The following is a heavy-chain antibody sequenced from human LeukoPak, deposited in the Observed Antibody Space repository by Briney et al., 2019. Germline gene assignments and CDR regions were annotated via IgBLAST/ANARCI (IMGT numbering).Heavy chain of an antibody. Sequence: GESLKISCEVSGYNFITCLITWVRQMPGKGLEWMGRIDPRDSYTNYSPSFQDHVTISADMSISTAYLQWSSLKASDTAIYYCARGPGRCTGGICYFDYWGQGTLVTVSS. D-gene: IGHD2-8*02. CDR1: GYNFITCL. V-gene: IGHV5-10-1*01. J-gene: IGHJ4*02. CDR2: IDPRDSYT. CDR3: ARGPGRCTGGICYFDY.